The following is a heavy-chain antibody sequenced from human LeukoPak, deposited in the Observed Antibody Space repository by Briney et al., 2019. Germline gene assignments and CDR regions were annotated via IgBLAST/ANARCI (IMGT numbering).Heavy chain of an antibody. CDR2: IYYSGST. CDR1: GGSISSAGYY. V-gene: IGHV4-31*03. Sequence: SQTLSLTCTVSGGSISSAGYYWTRTRQHPGKGMEWIGYIYYSGSTYYSPSLKSRVTISLGTSKIQFSLNLSSVTAADTAVYYCAAYGLGSSRRFDPWGQGTLVTVSS. J-gene: IGHJ5*02. CDR3: AAYGLGSSRRFDP. D-gene: IGHD3-10*01.